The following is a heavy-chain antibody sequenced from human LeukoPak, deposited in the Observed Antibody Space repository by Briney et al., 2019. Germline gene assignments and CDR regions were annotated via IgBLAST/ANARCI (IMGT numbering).Heavy chain of an antibody. CDR1: DDSITMYY. Sequence: SETLSLTCSVSDDSITMYYWTWIRQPPGKGLEWIGYVDHTGSTNFNPSLNGRVSISRDTTKNLFSLRLRSVTAADTAVYFCARGRVSSSTLYSTYYYYFYMDVWGKGTTVNVSS. D-gene: IGHD2-8*01. J-gene: IGHJ6*03. CDR2: VDHTGST. CDR3: ARGRVSSSTLYSTYYYYFYMDV. V-gene: IGHV4-59*01.